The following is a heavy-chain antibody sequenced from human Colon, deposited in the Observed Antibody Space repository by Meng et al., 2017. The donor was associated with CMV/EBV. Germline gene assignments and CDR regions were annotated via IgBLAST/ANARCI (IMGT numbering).Heavy chain of an antibody. CDR3: ARASNSSFDP. J-gene: IGHJ5*02. CDR2: ISHDGTKK. D-gene: IGHD4-11*01. CDR1: GGTFSSYG. Sequence: GGSLRLSCAASGGTFSSYGMHWVRQAPGKGLEWVTIISHDGTKKYYAESVKGRFTISRDNSQNTVTVQMNSLRGDDTAIYYCARASNSSFDPWGQGTLVTVSS. V-gene: IGHV3-30*19.